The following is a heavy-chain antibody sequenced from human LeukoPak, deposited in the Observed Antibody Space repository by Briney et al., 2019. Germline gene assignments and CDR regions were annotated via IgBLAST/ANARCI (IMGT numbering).Heavy chain of an antibody. V-gene: IGHV4-59*01. CDR3: ARGLMPASGSYLPGYFDY. Sequence: PSETLSLTCTVSGGSISNSFWSWIRQPPGNGLEWIGYISSSGSTNYNPSLKSRVTISIHTSKNQFSLKLSSVTAADTAVYYCARGLMPASGSYLPGYFDYWGQGTLVTVSS. CDR2: ISSSGST. D-gene: IGHD1-26*01. CDR1: GGSISNSF. J-gene: IGHJ4*02.